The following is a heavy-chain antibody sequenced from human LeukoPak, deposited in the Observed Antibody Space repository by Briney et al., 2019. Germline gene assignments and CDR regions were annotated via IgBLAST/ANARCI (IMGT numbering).Heavy chain of an antibody. D-gene: IGHD6-13*01. CDR2: IYYSGST. CDR3: ARDSGIAAAGTRRYYFDY. V-gene: IGHV4-59*01. J-gene: IGHJ4*02. Sequence: SETLSLTCTVSGGSISSYYWSWIRQPPGKGLEWIRYIYYSGSTNYNPSLKSRVTISVDTSKNQFSLKLSSVTAADTAVYYCARDSGIAAAGTRRYYFDYWGQGTLVTVSS. CDR1: GGSISSYY.